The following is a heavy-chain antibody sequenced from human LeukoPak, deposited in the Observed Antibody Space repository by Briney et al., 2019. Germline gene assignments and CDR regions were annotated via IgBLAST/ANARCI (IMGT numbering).Heavy chain of an antibody. CDR1: GFTFSTYA. Sequence: SGGSLRLSCSASGFTFSTYAMHWVRQAPGKGLEYVSAISSDGDSTYNADSVKGRFTISRDNSKNTLYLQMSSLETEDTAVYYCVKSSASSGPNCFDPWGQGTLVTVSS. D-gene: IGHD3-10*01. V-gene: IGHV3-64D*09. CDR2: ISSDGDST. J-gene: IGHJ5*02. CDR3: VKSSASSGPNCFDP.